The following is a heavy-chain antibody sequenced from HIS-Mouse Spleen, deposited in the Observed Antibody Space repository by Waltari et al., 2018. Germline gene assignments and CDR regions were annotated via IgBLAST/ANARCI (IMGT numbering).Heavy chain of an antibody. CDR2: IYYSGST. D-gene: IGHD6-13*01. CDR3: AREIPYSSSWYDWYFDL. J-gene: IGHJ2*01. CDR1: GGSITSSIYY. Sequence: QLQLQESGPGLVTPSETLSLTCTVPGGSITSSIYYWGGTRQPPGKGLAWIGSIYYSGSTYYNPSLKSRVTISVDTSKNQFSLKLSSVTAADTAVYYCAREIPYSSSWYDWYFDLWGRGTLVTVSS. V-gene: IGHV4-39*07.